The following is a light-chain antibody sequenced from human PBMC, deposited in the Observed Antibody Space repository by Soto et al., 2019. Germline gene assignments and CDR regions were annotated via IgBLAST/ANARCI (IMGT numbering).Light chain of an antibody. J-gene: IGKJ2*01. CDR1: QSVSSSY. CDR2: GPS. CDR3: QQYGSSPPYT. Sequence: EIVLTQSPGTLSLSPGERATLSCRASQSVSSSYLAWYQQKPGQAPRLLIYGPSSRGTGIPDWFSGSGSATDFTLTISRLAPEDFAVYYCQQYGSSPPYTFVQGTKLEIK. V-gene: IGKV3-20*01.